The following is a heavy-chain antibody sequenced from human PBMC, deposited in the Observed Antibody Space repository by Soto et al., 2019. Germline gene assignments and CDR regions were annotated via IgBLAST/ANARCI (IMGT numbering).Heavy chain of an antibody. CDR1: GYSFTSYW. J-gene: IGHJ6*02. Sequence: GESLKISCKGSGYSFTSYWISWVLQMPWKGLEWMGRIDPSDSYTNYSPSFQGHVTISADKSISTAYLQWSSLKASDTAMYYCAKGDIVATAQYYYGMDVWGQGTTVTVSS. CDR2: IDPSDSYT. CDR3: AKGDIVATAQYYYGMDV. V-gene: IGHV5-10-1*01. D-gene: IGHD5-12*01.